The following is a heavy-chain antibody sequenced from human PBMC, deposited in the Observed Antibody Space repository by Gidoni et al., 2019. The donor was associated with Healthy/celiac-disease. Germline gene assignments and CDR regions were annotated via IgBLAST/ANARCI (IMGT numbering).Heavy chain of an antibody. CDR1: GGSFSGYY. Sequence: QVQLQQWGAGLLKPSETLSLTCAVYGGSFSGYYWIWIRQPPGKGLEWFGEINHSGSTNYYPSLKRRVTISVDTSKNQFSLKLSSVTAADTAVYYCARARSRGYSYLFDYWGQGTLVTVSS. CDR3: ARARSRGYSYLFDY. D-gene: IGHD5-18*01. J-gene: IGHJ4*02. V-gene: IGHV4-34*01. CDR2: INHSGST.